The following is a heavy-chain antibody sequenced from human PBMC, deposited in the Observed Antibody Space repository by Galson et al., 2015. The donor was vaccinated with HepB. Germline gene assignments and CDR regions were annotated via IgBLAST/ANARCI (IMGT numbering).Heavy chain of an antibody. V-gene: IGHV3-23*01. CDR1: GIDFAGNL. Sequence: SLRPSYAAAGIDFAGNLMACVRHAPGKGVDWEPTLTATRSEIYYADSVKGRFTVSRHNSKKEMYLQMDNLRVEDSAIYYCGQRDYVALGYWGPGTWVTVSS. CDR2: LTATRSEI. CDR3: GQRDYVALGY. J-gene: IGHJ4*02. D-gene: IGHD3-10*02.